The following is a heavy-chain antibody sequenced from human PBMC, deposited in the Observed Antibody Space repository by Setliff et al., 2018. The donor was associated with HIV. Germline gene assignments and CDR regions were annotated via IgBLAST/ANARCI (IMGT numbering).Heavy chain of an antibody. J-gene: IGHJ6*03. CDR1: GDSISSGSYY. V-gene: IGHV4-61*09. CDR2: VYTSGST. CDR3: ARVGLAYSGDMDV. Sequence: SETLSLTCTVSGDSISSGSYYWSWIRQPAGKGLEWIGHVYTSGSTDYNPSLNSRLTISIDTSRNQFSLRLNSVTAAGTAVYFCARVGLAYSGDMDVWGKGTTVTVSS. D-gene: IGHD2-21*01.